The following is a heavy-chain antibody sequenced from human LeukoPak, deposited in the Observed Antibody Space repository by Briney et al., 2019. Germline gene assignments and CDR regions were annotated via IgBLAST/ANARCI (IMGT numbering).Heavy chain of an antibody. D-gene: IGHD1-1*01. CDR3: AREGTSGTHLNWFDP. CDR1: GGTISSYY. J-gene: IGHJ5*02. Sequence: PSETLSLTCTVSGGTISSYYWSWIRQPPGKGLEWIGHIYGSGSTNYNPSLKSRVTLSVDTSKNQFSLKLSSVTAADTAVYYCAREGTSGTHLNWFDPWGQGTLVTVSS. CDR2: IYGSGST. V-gene: IGHV4-59*01.